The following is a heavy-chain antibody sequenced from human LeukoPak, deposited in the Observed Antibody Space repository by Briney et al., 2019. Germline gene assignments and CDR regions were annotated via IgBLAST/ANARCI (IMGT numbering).Heavy chain of an antibody. CDR3: ATDRPEYFQH. V-gene: IGHV1-2*02. Sequence: GASVKVSCKASGYTFTGYYMHWVRQAPGQGLEWMGWINPNSGGTNYAQKFQGRVTMTEDTSTDTAYMELSSLRSEDTAVYYCATDRPEYFQHWGQGTLVTVSS. CDR2: INPNSGGT. CDR1: GYTFTGYY. J-gene: IGHJ1*01.